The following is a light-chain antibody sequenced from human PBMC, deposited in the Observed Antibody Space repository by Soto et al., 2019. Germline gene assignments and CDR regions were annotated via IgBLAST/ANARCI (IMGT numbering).Light chain of an antibody. J-gene: IGKJ4*01. CDR2: DAS. CDR3: QQRQNWPPLT. Sequence: ETVLTQSPATLSLSPGERATLSCRASESVSIYLAWYQQKPGQAPRLLIYDASNRATGIPARFSGSGSGTDFTLTISSLEPEDFAVYYCQQRQNWPPLTFGGGTRVEVK. CDR1: ESVSIY. V-gene: IGKV3-11*01.